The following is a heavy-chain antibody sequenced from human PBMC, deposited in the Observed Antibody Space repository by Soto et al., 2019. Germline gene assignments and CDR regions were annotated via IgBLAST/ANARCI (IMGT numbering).Heavy chain of an antibody. Sequence: EVQLVESGGGLVQPGRTLRLSCAASGFTFGDYAMHWVRQAPGKGLEWVSGISWNSATIAYADSVKGRFTISRNNAQKSLYLQMKALTTDDTALYYRAKVAVTGPLFYYYYTDVWGQGTTVTVSS. V-gene: IGHV3-9*01. J-gene: IGHJ6*03. CDR2: ISWNSATI. CDR3: AKVAVTGPLFYYYYTDV. CDR1: GFTFGDYA. D-gene: IGHD2-15*01.